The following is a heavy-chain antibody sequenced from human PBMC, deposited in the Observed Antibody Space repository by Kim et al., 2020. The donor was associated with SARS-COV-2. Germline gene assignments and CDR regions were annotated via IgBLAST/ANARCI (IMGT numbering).Heavy chain of an antibody. J-gene: IGHJ5*02. Sequence: ASVKVSCKASGYTFTGYYMHWVRQAPGQGLEWMGRINPNSGGTNYAQKFQGRVTMTRDTSISTAYMELSRLRSDDTAVYYCAREYSSSSGPNNWFDPWGQGTLVTVSS. CDR3: AREYSSSSGPNNWFDP. D-gene: IGHD6-6*01. CDR1: GYTFTGYY. CDR2: INPNSGGT. V-gene: IGHV1-2*06.